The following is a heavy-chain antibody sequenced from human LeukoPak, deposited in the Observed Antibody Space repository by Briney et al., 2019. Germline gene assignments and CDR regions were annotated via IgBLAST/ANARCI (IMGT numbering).Heavy chain of an antibody. V-gene: IGHV4-59*10. Sequence: SETLSLTCAVYGGSFSGYYWSWIRQPAGKGLEWIGRIYTSGSTNYNPSLKSRVTMSVDTSKNQFSLKLSSVTAADTAVYYCARGRGGGDPANFDYWGQGTLVTVSS. CDR1: GGSFSGYY. CDR3: ARGRGGGDPANFDY. J-gene: IGHJ4*02. D-gene: IGHD4-23*01. CDR2: IYTSGST.